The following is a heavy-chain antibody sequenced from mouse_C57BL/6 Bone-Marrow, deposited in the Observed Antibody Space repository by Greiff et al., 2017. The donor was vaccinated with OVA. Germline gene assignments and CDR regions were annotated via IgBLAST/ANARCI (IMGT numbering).Heavy chain of an antibody. Sequence: EVKLVESGGGLVQPGGSLKLSCAASGFTFSDYYMYWVRQTPEKRLEWVAYISNGGGSNYYPDTVKGRFTISRDNAKNTLYLQMSRLKSEDTAMYYCARHEDYGSSLFAYWGQGTLVTVSA. V-gene: IGHV5-12*01. CDR1: GFTFSDYY. CDR2: ISNGGGSN. CDR3: ARHEDYGSSLFAY. J-gene: IGHJ3*01. D-gene: IGHD1-1*01.